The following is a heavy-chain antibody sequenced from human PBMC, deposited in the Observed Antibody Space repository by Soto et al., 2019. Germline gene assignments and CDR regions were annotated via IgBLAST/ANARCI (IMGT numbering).Heavy chain of an antibody. CDR3: ARADYGDYVGYFDY. CDR1: GGSISSGGYS. J-gene: IGHJ4*02. Sequence: QLQLQESGSGLVKPSQTLSLTCAVSGGSISSGGYSWSWIRQPPGKGLEWIGYIYHSGSTYYNPSLKSRVTXXVXGXXNQFSLRLSSVTAADTAVYYCARADYGDYVGYFDYWGQGTLVTVSS. D-gene: IGHD4-17*01. V-gene: IGHV4-30-2*01. CDR2: IYHSGST.